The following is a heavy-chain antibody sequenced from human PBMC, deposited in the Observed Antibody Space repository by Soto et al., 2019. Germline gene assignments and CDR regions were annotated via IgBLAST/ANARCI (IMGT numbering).Heavy chain of an antibody. CDR2: ISGSGGST. D-gene: IGHD4-17*01. V-gene: IGHV3-23*01. J-gene: IGHJ6*03. CDR1: GFTFSSYA. CDR3: AKGPDDYGDYGGHYYYYYMDV. Sequence: EVQLLESGGGLVQPGGSLRLSCAASGFTFSSYAMSWVRQAPGKGLEWVSAISGSGGSTYYADSVKGRFTISRDNSKNALYLQMNSRRAEDTAVYYCAKGPDDYGDYGGHYYYYYMDVWGKGTTVTVSS.